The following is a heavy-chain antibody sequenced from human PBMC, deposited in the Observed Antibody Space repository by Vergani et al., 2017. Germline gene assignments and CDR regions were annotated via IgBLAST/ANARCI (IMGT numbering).Heavy chain of an antibody. CDR2: ISSSGSYI. Sequence: EVQLVESGGGLVKPGGSLRLSCAASGFTFSSHRMNWVRQAPGKGLEWVSFISSSGSYIYYADSGKGRFTISRDNAKNALYLQMNSLRAEDTAVYYCAREMRCSGGSCYPSTHDYWGQATLVTVSS. J-gene: IGHJ4*02. CDR3: AREMRCSGGSCYPSTHDY. CDR1: GFTFSSHR. D-gene: IGHD2-15*01. V-gene: IGHV3-21*01.